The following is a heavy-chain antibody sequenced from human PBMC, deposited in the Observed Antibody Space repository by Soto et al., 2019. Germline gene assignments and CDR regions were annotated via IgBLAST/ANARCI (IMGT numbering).Heavy chain of an antibody. CDR1: GFTFSDHY. V-gene: IGHV3-11*05. J-gene: IGHJ4*02. CDR3: ARNYRGNSILFDF. Sequence: QIHLVESGGGLVKPGGSLRLSCDTSGFTFSDHYMSWVRQAPGKGLEWVSYISTSSTYTNYGGAVKGRFSISRDDARNSVYLHMSGLRAEDTAVYYCARNYRGNSILFDFWGQGTPVTVCS. CDR2: ISTSSTYT. D-gene: IGHD2-21*02.